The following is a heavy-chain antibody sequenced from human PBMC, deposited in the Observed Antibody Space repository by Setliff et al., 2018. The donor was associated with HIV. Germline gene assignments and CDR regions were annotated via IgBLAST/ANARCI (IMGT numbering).Heavy chain of an antibody. CDR2: IYYSGRT. D-gene: IGHD3-3*01. CDR1: GGSISGYY. CDR3: ARGLMSYNFWGGRNDYHYMDV. V-gene: IGHV4-59*01. Sequence: SETLSLTCSVSGGSISGYYWNWIRQPPGKGLEWIGCIYYSGRTTYNSSLKSRVTISLDKSKKQFSLKLNSVTAADTAVYYCARGLMSYNFWGGRNDYHYMDVWGKGTTVTVSS. J-gene: IGHJ6*03.